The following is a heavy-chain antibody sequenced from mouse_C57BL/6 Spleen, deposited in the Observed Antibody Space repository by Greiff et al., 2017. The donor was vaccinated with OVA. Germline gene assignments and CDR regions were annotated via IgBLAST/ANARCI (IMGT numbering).Heavy chain of an antibody. CDR2: IYPGSGNS. Sequence: VQLQQPGAELVRPGASVTLSCKASGYPFPYSYITWVKLRPGQGLEWIVRIYPGSGNSYYNETFKGKATLTAEKTSSTAYMQLESVTYAGTAVVVCEGWCDGYYLDCWGQGTTLAVSA. CDR3: EGWCDGYYLDC. D-gene: IGHD2-3*01. CDR1: GYPFPYSY. J-gene: IGHJ2*01. V-gene: IGHV1-76*01.